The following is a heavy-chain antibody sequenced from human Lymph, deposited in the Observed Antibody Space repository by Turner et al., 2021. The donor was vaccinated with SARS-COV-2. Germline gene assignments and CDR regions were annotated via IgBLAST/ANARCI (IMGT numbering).Heavy chain of an antibody. CDR1: GFTVSSNY. CDR2: IYIGGTT. V-gene: IGHV3-53*02. J-gene: IGHJ3*02. CDR3: ARDLGPLAFDI. Sequence: EVQLVDTGVGLIQPGGSLRLSCAASGFTVSSNYMSWVRQAEGKGLEWVSVIYIGGTTYYADSVKGRFTISRDNSKNTLYLQMNSLRAEDTAVYYCARDLGPLAFDIWGQGTMVTVSS.